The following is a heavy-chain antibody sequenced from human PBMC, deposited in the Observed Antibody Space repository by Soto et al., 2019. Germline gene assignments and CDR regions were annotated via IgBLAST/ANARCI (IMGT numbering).Heavy chain of an antibody. CDR3: ARGEGSGSYYIPLWYYCGMDV. CDR1: GGSISSGGYY. V-gene: IGHV4-39*07. J-gene: IGHJ6*02. Sequence: SETLSLTCTVSGGSISSGGYYWSWIRQHPGKGLEWIGEINHSGSTNYNPSLKSRVTISVDTSKNQFSLKLSSVTAADTAVYYCARGEGSGSYYIPLWYYCGMDVWGQGTTVTVSS. CDR2: INHSGST. D-gene: IGHD3-10*01.